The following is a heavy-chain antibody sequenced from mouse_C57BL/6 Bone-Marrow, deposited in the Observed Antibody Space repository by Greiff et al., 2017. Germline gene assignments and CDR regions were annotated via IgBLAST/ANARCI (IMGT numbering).Heavy chain of an antibody. J-gene: IGHJ3*01. D-gene: IGHD4-1*01. V-gene: IGHV1-54*01. Sequence: QVQLQQSGAELVRPGTSVKVSCKASGYAFTNYLIEWVKQMPGQGLEWIGVINPGSGGTNYNEKFKGKATLTADKSSSTAYMQLSSLTSEAAAVYFCARSKNWDSWFAYWGQGTLVTVSA. CDR2: INPGSGGT. CDR1: GYAFTNYL. CDR3: ARSKNWDSWFAY.